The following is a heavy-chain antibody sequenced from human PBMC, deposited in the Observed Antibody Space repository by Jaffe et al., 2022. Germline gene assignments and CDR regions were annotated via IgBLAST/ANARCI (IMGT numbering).Heavy chain of an antibody. CDR3: AKDNGSGSYYNVYYYYMDV. CDR1: GFTFDDYA. CDR2: ISWNSGSI. Sequence: EVQLVESGGGLVQPGRSLRLSCAASGFTFDDYAMHWVRQAPGKGLEWVSGISWNSGSIGYADSVKGRFTISRDNAKNSLYLQMNSLRAEDTALYYCAKDNGSGSYYNVYYYYMDVWGKGTTVTVSS. J-gene: IGHJ6*03. D-gene: IGHD3-10*01. V-gene: IGHV3-9*01.